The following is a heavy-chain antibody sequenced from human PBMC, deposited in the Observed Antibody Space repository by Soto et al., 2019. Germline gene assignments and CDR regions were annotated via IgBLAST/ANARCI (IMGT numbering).Heavy chain of an antibody. CDR1: GFSLSTSGVG. J-gene: IGHJ4*02. CDR2: IYWDDDK. CDR3: AHVYGGYDNFDY. V-gene: IGHV2-5*02. Sequence: QITLKESGPTLVKPTQTLTLTCTFSGFSLSTSGVGVGWIRQPPGKGLEWLALIYWDDDKRYSPSLKSRLTITKDTSNNQVLLTMTNMDPVDTATYYCAHVYGGYDNFDYWGQGTLVTVSS. D-gene: IGHD5-12*01.